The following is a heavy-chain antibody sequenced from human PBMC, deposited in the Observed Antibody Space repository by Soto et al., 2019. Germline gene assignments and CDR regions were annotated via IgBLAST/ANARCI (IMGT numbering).Heavy chain of an antibody. D-gene: IGHD2-15*01. CDR2: IKQDGSEK. CDR1: GFTFSSYW. J-gene: IGHJ6*02. V-gene: IGHV3-7*03. Sequence: LRLSCAASGFTFSSYWMSWVRQAPGKGLEWVANIKQDGSEKYYVDSVKGRFTISSDNAKNSLYLQTNSLRAEDTAVYYCAREGGVDYYYGMDVWGQGTTVTVSS. CDR3: AREGGVDYYYGMDV.